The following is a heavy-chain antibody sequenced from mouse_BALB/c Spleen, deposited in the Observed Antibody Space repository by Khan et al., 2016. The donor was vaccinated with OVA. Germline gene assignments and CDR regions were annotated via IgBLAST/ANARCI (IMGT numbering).Heavy chain of an antibody. CDR2: INPKNGVT. CDR3: ARDAGRY. V-gene: IGHV1-18*01. D-gene: IGHD3-3*01. J-gene: IGHJ4*01. Sequence: EVQLQQSGPELVKPGASVKISCKTSGYTFTEYTLHWVKQSHVKSLEWIGVINPKNGVTSYNQKFKGKATLTVDKSSSTAYMEFRSLTSEDSAVYYCARDAGRYWGQGTSVTVSS. CDR1: GYTFTEYT.